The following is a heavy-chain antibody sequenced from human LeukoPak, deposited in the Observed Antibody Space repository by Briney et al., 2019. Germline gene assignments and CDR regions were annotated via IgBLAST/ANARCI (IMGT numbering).Heavy chain of an antibody. Sequence: ASVKVSCKASGYTFTSYDINWVRQATGQGLEWMGWMNPNSGNTGYAQKFQGRVTMTRNTSISTAYMELSSLRSEDTAVYYCARAVEQLVHYYYYGMDVRGQGTTVTVSS. J-gene: IGHJ6*02. D-gene: IGHD6-6*01. CDR2: MNPNSGNT. CDR3: ARAVEQLVHYYYYGMDV. CDR1: GYTFTSYD. V-gene: IGHV1-8*01.